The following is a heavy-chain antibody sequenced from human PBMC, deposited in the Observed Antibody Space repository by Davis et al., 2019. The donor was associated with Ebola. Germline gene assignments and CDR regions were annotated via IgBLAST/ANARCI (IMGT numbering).Heavy chain of an antibody. Sequence: SGPTLVKPTETLTLTCTVSGFSLSNARMGVSWIRQPPGKALEWLAHIFSNDEKSYSTSLKSRLTISKDTSKSQVVLTMTNMDPVDTATYYCARIGHIAVAELYYYYYGMDVWGKGTTVTVSS. V-gene: IGHV2-26*01. CDR2: IFSNDEK. CDR1: GFSLSNARMG. CDR3: ARIGHIAVAELYYYYYGMDV. J-gene: IGHJ6*04. D-gene: IGHD6-19*01.